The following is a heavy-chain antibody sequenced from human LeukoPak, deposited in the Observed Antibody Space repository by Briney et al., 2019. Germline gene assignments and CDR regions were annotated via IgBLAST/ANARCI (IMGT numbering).Heavy chain of an antibody. CDR1: GFTFSSYS. CDR3: ASPLDYYYYMDV. Sequence: PGGSLRLSCAASGFTFSSYSMNWVRQAPGKGLEWVSSISSSSSYIYYADSVKGRFTISRDNAKNSLYLQMNSLRAEDTAVYYCASPLDYYYYMDVWGKGTTVTVSS. J-gene: IGHJ6*03. CDR2: ISSSSSYI. V-gene: IGHV3-21*01.